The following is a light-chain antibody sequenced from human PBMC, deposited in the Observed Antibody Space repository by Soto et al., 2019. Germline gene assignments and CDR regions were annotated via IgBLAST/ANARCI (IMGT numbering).Light chain of an antibody. CDR1: QTISSW. CDR2: KAS. J-gene: IGKJ1*01. V-gene: IGKV1-5*03. CDR3: QHYNSYSEA. Sequence: DVQMTQSPSTLSGSVGDRVTITCRASQTISSWLAWYQQKPGKAPKLLIYKASTLKSGVPTRFIGSGSGTEFTLTISSLQPDDFATYYYQHYNSYSEAFGQGTKVELK.